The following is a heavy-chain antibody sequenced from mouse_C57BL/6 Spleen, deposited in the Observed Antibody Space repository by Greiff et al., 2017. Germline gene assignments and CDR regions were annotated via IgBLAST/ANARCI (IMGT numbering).Heavy chain of an antibody. D-gene: IGHD3-2*02. CDR2: INPSTGGT. J-gene: IGHJ4*01. V-gene: IGHV1-42*01. Sequence: VQLQQSGPELVKPGASVKISCKASGYSFTGYYMNWVKQSPEKSLEWIGEINPSTGGTTYNQKFKAKATLTVDKSSSTAYMQLKSLTSEDSAVYYCARGTAQAKDAMDYWGQGTSVTVSS. CDR1: GYSFTGYY. CDR3: ARGTAQAKDAMDY.